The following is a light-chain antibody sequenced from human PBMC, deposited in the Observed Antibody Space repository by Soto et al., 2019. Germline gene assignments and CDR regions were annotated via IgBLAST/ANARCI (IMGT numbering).Light chain of an antibody. CDR1: QGISSY. CDR3: QQLNNFPRT. V-gene: IGKV1-9*01. CDR2: GAS. Sequence: DIQLTQSPSFLSASVGDRVTITCRASQGISSYLAWYQQRPGKAPKLLMYGASTLPSGVPSRFSGSASGKTFTLTINNLQPEDFATYYCQQLNNFPRTFGQGTKVE. J-gene: IGKJ1*01.